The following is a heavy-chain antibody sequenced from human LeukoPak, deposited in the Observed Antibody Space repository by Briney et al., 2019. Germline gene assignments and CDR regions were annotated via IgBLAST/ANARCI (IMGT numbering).Heavy chain of an antibody. CDR2: ISYDGSNK. CDR3: ARDIVVVPAAKTGY. J-gene: IGHJ4*02. CDR1: GFTFSSYA. Sequence: GGSLRLSCAASGFTFSSYAMRWVRQAPGKGLEWVAVISYDGSNKYYADSVKGPFTISRDNSKNTLYLQMNSLRAEDTAVYYCARDIVVVPAAKTGYWGQGTLVTVSS. V-gene: IGHV3-30-3*01. D-gene: IGHD2-2*01.